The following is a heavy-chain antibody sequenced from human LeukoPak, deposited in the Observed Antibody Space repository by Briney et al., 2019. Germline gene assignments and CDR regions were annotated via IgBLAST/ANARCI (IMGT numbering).Heavy chain of an antibody. CDR3: AKSALVRKFYYFDY. D-gene: IGHD4-23*01. J-gene: IGHJ4*02. CDR1: GFTLSSYA. CDR2: IRGSGGST. V-gene: IGHV3-23*01. Sequence: GGSLRLSCAASGFTLSSYAMSWVRQAPGKGLEWVSAIRGSGGSTYYAASVKGRFTISRDNSKNTLYLQMDSLRAEDTAVYYCAKSALVRKFYYFDYWGQGTLVTVSS.